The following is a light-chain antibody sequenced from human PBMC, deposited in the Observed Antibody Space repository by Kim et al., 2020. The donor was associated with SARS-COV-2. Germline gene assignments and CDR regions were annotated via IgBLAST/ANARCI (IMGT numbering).Light chain of an antibody. V-gene: IGKV3-20*01. Sequence: EIVLTQSPGTLSLSPGERATLSCRASQSVSSNYLAWYQHKPGQAPRLLIYGASSRATGIPDRFSGSGSGTDFTLTISRLEPQDFAVYYCQQYGTSPRKFGQGTKVDIK. J-gene: IGKJ1*01. CDR3: QQYGTSPRK. CDR2: GAS. CDR1: QSVSSNY.